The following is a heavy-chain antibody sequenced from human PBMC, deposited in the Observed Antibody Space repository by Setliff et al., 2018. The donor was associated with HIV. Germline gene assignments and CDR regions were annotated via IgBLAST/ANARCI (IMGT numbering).Heavy chain of an antibody. V-gene: IGHV1-2*02. D-gene: IGHD1-1*01. J-gene: IGHJ4*02. CDR2: ISPDNANT. CDR1: EYTFTDYF. Sequence: ASVKVSCKASEYTFTDYFIHWVRQAPGQGLEWMGWISPDNANTRISQRFRGSVTMTRDRSINTAYMEFSGPTSDDTAVYYCARQLSNSFDYWGQGTLVTVSS. CDR3: ARQLSNSFDY.